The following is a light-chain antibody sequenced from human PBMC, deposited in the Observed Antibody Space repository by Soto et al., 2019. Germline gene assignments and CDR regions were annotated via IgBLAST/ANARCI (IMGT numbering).Light chain of an antibody. CDR1: QGISSY. Sequence: DIQLTQSPSFLSASVGDRVTITCRASQGISSYFAWYQQKPGKAPKLLIYAVSTLESGVPSRFSGSASGTKFTITISSLQPEDFATSYCQKLNSYRLTFGGGTKVEIK. CDR3: QKLNSYRLT. CDR2: AVS. J-gene: IGKJ4*01. V-gene: IGKV1-9*01.